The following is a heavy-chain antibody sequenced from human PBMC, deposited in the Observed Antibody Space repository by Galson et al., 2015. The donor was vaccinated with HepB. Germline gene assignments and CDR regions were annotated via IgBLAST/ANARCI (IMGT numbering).Heavy chain of an antibody. V-gene: IGHV5-51*01. J-gene: IGHJ4*02. D-gene: IGHD6-13*01. Sequence: QSGAEVKKPGESLKISCKGSGYSFTSYWIGWVRQMPGKGLEWMGIIYPGDSDTRYSPSFQGQVTISADKSISTAYLQWSSLKASDTAMYYCARSFHSIAAASWGFDYWGQGTLVTVSS. CDR1: GYSFTSYW. CDR3: ARSFHSIAAASWGFDY. CDR2: IYPGDSDT.